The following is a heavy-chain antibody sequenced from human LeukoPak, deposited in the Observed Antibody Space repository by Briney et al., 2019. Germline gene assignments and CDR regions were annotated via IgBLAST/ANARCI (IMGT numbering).Heavy chain of an antibody. Sequence: GESLKISCWGSGYSFTNYWIGWVRRMPDKGLEWMGIINPGDSDIRYSPSFQGQVTISADKSISTAYLQWSSLKASDTAMYYCARPNYYSSGSYSIWYFDYWGQETPDTVSS. CDR2: INPGDSDI. D-gene: IGHD3-10*01. J-gene: IGHJ4*02. V-gene: IGHV5-51*01. CDR3: ARPNYYSSGSYSIWYFDY. CDR1: GYSFTNYW.